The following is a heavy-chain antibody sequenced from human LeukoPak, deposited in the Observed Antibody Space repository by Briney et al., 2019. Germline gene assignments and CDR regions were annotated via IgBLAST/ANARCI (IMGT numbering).Heavy chain of an antibody. CDR3: ARGRNQVERQMYWFDP. V-gene: IGHV1-18*01. Sequence: ASVKVSFKASGYTFTSYGISWVRQAAGQGLEWMGWMSAYNGNTNYAQNLQGRVTMTTDTSTSTVYMELRSLRSDDTAVYYCARGRNQVERQMYWFDPWGQGTLVTVSS. CDR2: MSAYNGNT. J-gene: IGHJ5*02. D-gene: IGHD1-1*01. CDR1: GYTFTSYG.